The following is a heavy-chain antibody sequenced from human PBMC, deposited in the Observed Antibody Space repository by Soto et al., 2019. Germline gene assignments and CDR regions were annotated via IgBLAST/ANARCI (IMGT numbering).Heavy chain of an antibody. J-gene: IGHJ5*02. Sequence: QVQLVQSGAEVKKPGASVKVSCKASGYTFTSYAMHWVRQAPGQRLEWMGWINAGNGNTKYSQKFQGRVTITRDTSASTAYMELSSLRSEDTAVYYCARDSPGTTRKNWFDPWGQGTLVTVSS. CDR1: GYTFTSYA. CDR2: INAGNGNT. D-gene: IGHD1-1*01. V-gene: IGHV1-3*01. CDR3: ARDSPGTTRKNWFDP.